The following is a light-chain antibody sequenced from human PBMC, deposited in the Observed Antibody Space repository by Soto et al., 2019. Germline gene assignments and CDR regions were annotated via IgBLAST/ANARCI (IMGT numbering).Light chain of an antibody. V-gene: IGLV2-14*01. J-gene: IGLJ1*01. CDR3: SSFTSTSTRL. CDR1: SSDIGSYDY. CDR2: EVT. Sequence: QSALTQPASVSGSPGQSITISCTGTSSDIGSYDYVSWYQQHPGTAPNLIIYEVTDRPSGVSNRFSGSKSGNTASLSISGLQAEEEADYYCSSFTSTSTRLFGSGTKLTVL.